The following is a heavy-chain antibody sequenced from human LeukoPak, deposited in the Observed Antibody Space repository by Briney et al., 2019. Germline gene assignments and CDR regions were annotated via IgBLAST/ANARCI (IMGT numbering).Heavy chain of an antibody. D-gene: IGHD3-22*01. Sequence: SVKASCKASGGTFSSYAISWVRQAPGQGLEWMGRIIPIFGTANYAQKFQGRVTITTDESTSTAYMELSSLRSEDTAVYYCARGWDSSGYYPLAMDVWGKGTTVTVSS. J-gene: IGHJ6*03. CDR2: IIPIFGTA. V-gene: IGHV1-69*05. CDR1: GGTFSSYA. CDR3: ARGWDSSGYYPLAMDV.